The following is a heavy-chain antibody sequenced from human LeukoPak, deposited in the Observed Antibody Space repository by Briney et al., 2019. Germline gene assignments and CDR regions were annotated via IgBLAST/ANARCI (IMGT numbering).Heavy chain of an antibody. Sequence: PGGSLRLSCAASGFTFSSYAMSWVRQAPGKGLEWVSAISGSGGSTYYADSVKGRFTISRDNSKNTLYLQMNSLRAEDTAVYYCAKTVAILWFGEFMYYFDYWGQGTLVTVSS. CDR2: ISGSGGST. V-gene: IGHV3-23*01. J-gene: IGHJ4*02. CDR3: AKTVAILWFGEFMYYFDY. CDR1: GFTFSSYA. D-gene: IGHD3-10*01.